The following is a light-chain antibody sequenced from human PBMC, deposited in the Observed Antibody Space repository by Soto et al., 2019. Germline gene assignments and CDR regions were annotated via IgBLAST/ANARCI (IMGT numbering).Light chain of an antibody. V-gene: IGKV4-1*01. CDR2: WAS. CDR3: QQYYNTPPLT. Sequence: DIVMTQSPDSLAVSLGERATINCKSSQSVLYSSNNKNFLAWYQQRPGQPPKLLIYWASTRASGVPDRFSGSGSGTDFTLTISSLQAEDVAVYHCQQYYNTPPLTFGGGTKVEIK. J-gene: IGKJ4*01. CDR1: QSVLYSSNNKNF.